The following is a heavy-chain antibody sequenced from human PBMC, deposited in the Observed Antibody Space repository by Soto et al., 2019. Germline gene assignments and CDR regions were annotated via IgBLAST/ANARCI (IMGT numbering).Heavy chain of an antibody. J-gene: IGHJ5*02. D-gene: IGHD6-6*01. CDR1: GFSFTGYY. CDR3: AKDLTRQLAYWLDP. V-gene: IGHV1-2*02. CDR2: INAHSGGT. Sequence: APVKVSCKASGFSFTGYYIHWLRQAPVQGLEWMGWINAHSGGTEYAQKFQGRVALTRDTSIATAYLTLTSLTSDDTALYYCAKDLTRQLAYWLDPWGQGTQVTVSS.